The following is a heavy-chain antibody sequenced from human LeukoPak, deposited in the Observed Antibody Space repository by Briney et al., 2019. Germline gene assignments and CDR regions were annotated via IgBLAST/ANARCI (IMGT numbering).Heavy chain of an antibody. V-gene: IGHV4-59*01. CDR1: GGSIGSYY. D-gene: IGHD3-3*01. CDR3: ARSITIFGVVISPSWYYGMDV. CDR2: IYYSGST. J-gene: IGHJ6*02. Sequence: SETLSLTCTVSGGSIGSYYWSWIRQPPGKGLEWIGYIYYSGSTNYNPSLKSRVTISVDTSKNQFSLKLSSVTAADTAVYYCARSITIFGVVISPSWYYGMDVWGQGTTVTVSS.